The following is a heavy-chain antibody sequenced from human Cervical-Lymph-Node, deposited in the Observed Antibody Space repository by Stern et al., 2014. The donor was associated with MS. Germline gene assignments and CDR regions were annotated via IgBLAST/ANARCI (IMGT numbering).Heavy chain of an antibody. CDR3: AREYNWNDMYYGMDV. J-gene: IGHJ6*02. V-gene: IGHV1-69*01. CDR1: GGTFSTYA. D-gene: IGHD1-20*01. Sequence: QVQLGQSGAEVKKPGSSVKVSCKASGGTFSTYAVSWVRQAPGQGLEWMGGIIPIFGTPNYAQKFQGRVTITADESTSTAYMELSSLRSEDTAVYYCAREYNWNDMYYGMDVWGQGTTVTVSS. CDR2: IIPIFGTP.